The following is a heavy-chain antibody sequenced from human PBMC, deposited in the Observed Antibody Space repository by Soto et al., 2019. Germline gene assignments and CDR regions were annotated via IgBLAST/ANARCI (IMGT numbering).Heavy chain of an antibody. CDR2: IDPTDSFT. CDR1: GYNFTIYW. D-gene: IGHD3-3*01. CDR3: ARRGYDFWSGLDV. V-gene: IGHV5-10-1*01. J-gene: IGHJ6*02. Sequence: GESLKISCNGSGYNFTIYWIMWVRQMPGKGLEWMGNIDPTDSFTNYSPSFQGHVTISTDKSMSTAYLQWGTLKASDTAMYYCARRGYDFWSGLDVWGQGTTVTVSS.